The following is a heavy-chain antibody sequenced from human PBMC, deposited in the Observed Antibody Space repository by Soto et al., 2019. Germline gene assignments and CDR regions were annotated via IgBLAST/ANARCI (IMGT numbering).Heavy chain of an antibody. Sequence: QVQLVQSGAEVKKPGASVKVSCKASGYTFTNYGISWARQAPGQGLEWMGWISANNGKTNYAQNVQGSVTMTTDTSTTTAYMELRSLRSDDTAIYYCARDPDYYGSGSYFDLWGRGTLVTVSS. CDR1: GYTFTNYG. CDR2: ISANNGKT. CDR3: ARDPDYYGSGSYFDL. V-gene: IGHV1-18*01. J-gene: IGHJ2*01. D-gene: IGHD3-10*01.